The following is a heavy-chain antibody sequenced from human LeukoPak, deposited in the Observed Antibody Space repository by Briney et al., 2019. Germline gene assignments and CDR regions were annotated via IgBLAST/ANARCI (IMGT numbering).Heavy chain of an antibody. CDR3: ARKSASGYYSNFDY. D-gene: IGHD3-22*01. V-gene: IGHV1-18*01. J-gene: IGHJ4*02. CDR2: ISTYNGNT. CDR1: GYTFTTYG. Sequence: ASVKVSCRSSGYTFTTYGITWVRQAPGQGLEWMGWISTYNGNTNYAQKLQGRVTMTTDTSTSTAYMELRSLRSDDTAMYYCARKSASGYYSNFDYWGQGTLVTVSS.